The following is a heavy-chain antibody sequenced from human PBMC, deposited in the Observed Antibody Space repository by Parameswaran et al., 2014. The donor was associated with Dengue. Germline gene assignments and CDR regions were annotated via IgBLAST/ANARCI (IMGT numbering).Heavy chain of an antibody. CDR3: ARDYSDFWSGYYWGMDV. D-gene: IGHD3-3*01. CDR2: INSDGSST. V-gene: IGHV3-74*01. J-gene: IGHJ6*02. Sequence: VRQAPGKGLVWVSRINSDGSSTSYADSVKGRFTISRDNAKNTLYLQMNSLRAEDTAVYYCARDYSDFWSGYYWGMDVWGQGTTVTVSS.